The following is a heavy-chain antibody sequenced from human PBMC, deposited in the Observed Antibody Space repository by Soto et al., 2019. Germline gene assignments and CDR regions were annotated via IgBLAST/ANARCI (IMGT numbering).Heavy chain of an antibody. J-gene: IGHJ6*02. CDR3: ASIAAAGTGVEYYYGMDV. D-gene: IGHD6-13*01. V-gene: IGHV1-46*01. CDR1: GYTFTSYY. Sequence: ASVKVSCKASGYTFTSYYMHWVRQAPGQGLEWMGIINPSGGSTSYAQKFQGRVTMTRDTSTSTVYMELSSLRSEDTAVYYCASIAAAGTGVEYYYGMDVWGQGTTVTVSS. CDR2: INPSGGST.